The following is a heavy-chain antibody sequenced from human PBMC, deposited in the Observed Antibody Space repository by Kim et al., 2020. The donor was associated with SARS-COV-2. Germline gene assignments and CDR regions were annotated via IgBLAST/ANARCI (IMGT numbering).Heavy chain of an antibody. CDR1: GGSFSGYY. V-gene: IGHV4-34*01. J-gene: IGHJ4*02. Sequence: SETLSLTCAVYGGSFSGYYWSWIRQPPGKGLEWIGEINHSGSTNYNPSLKSRVTISVDTSKNQFSLKLSSVTAADTAVYYCATTHPNYGEDYWGQGTLVT. D-gene: IGHD4-17*01. CDR2: INHSGST. CDR3: ATTHPNYGEDY.